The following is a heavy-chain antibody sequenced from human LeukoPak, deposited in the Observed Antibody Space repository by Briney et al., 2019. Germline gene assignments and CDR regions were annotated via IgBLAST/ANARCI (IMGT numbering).Heavy chain of an antibody. V-gene: IGHV4-4*09. CDR3: ARLIPGTTGLRKNYFDH. CDR2: ISASGNT. Sequence: SETLSLTCTVSGDSISSSYWNWIRQTPGKGLEWIGYISASGNTNYNPSLKSRIIISVDMSKNQFSLKLSSVTAADTAVYYCARLIPGTTGLRKNYFDHWGQGTLVTVSS. D-gene: IGHD1-20*01. J-gene: IGHJ4*02. CDR1: GDSISSSY.